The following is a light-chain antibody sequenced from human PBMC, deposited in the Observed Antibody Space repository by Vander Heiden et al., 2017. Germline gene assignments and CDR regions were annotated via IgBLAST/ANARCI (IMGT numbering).Light chain of an antibody. CDR3: AAWDASLSGWV. V-gene: IGLV1-47*01. J-gene: IGLJ3*02. CDR1: ISNIGSNY. Sequence: QSVLTQPPSASGTPGQRVTITCSGSISNIGSNYVYWYQQLPGTAPKLLIYRNNQRPSGVPDRFSGSKSGTSASLAISGLRSEDEADYYCAAWDASLSGWVFGGGTKLTVL. CDR2: RNN.